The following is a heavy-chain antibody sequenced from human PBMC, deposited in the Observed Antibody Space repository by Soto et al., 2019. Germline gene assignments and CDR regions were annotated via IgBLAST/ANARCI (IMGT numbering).Heavy chain of an antibody. CDR1: GYTFITYY. CDR2: INPSGGST. V-gene: IGHV1-46*01. D-gene: IGHD1-26*01. J-gene: IGHJ6*02. Sequence: ASVKVSCKASGYTFITYYMHWVRQAPGQGLEWMGIINPSGGSTRYAQKFQGRVTMTRDTSTSTVYMELSSLSPEDTAMYFCAKDRGRGGSYYVYYYGMDVWGQGTTVTVSS. CDR3: AKDRGRGGSYYVYYYGMDV.